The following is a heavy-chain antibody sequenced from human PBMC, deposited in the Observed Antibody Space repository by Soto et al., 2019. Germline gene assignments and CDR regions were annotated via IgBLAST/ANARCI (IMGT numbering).Heavy chain of an antibody. CDR1: GFTFTTYA. CDR3: AKDKDTTFSPQDY. Sequence: EVQLLESGGDLVQPGGSLRLSCAASGFTFTTYAMTWVRQAPGKGLEWVSAISGSGGSTYYADSVKGRFTISRDNSKNTPYLQMNSLRAEDTAVYYCAKDKDTTFSPQDYWGQGTLVTVSS. V-gene: IGHV3-23*01. CDR2: ISGSGGST. D-gene: IGHD2-15*01. J-gene: IGHJ4*02.